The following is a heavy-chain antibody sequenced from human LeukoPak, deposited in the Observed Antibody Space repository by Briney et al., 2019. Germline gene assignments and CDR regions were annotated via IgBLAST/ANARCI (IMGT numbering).Heavy chain of an antibody. CDR1: GFTFSSYS. CDR3: ASIMITFGGVIVRDV. V-gene: IGHV3-21*01. CDR2: ISSSSSYI. J-gene: IGHJ3*01. Sequence: GGSLRLSCAASGFTFSSYSMNWVRQAPGEGLEWVSSISSSSSYIYYADSVKGRFTISRDNAKNSLYLQMNSLRAEDTAVYYCASIMITFGGVIVRDVWGQGTMVTVSS. D-gene: IGHD3-16*02.